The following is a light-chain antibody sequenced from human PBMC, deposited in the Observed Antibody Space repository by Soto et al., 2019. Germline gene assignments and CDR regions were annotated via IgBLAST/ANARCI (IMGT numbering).Light chain of an antibody. J-gene: IGKJ2*01. V-gene: IGKV3-15*01. CDR2: GAS. CDR3: QQRNNWPFT. CDR1: QSVSSN. Sequence: EIVMTQSPATLSVSPGERATLSCRASQSVSSNLAWYQQRPGQAPRLLIYGASTRATGIPARLSGSGSGTEVTLPISSLHSEDFAVYYCQQRNNWPFTFRQGTKLEIK.